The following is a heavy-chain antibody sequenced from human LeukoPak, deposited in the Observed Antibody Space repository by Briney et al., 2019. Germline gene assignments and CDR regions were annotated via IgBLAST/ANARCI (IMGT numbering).Heavy chain of an antibody. J-gene: IGHJ4*02. D-gene: IGHD3-10*01. CDR1: GFTFSSYG. CDR2: ISYDGSNK. Sequence: GGSLRLSCAASGFTFSSYGMHWVRQAPGKGLEWVAVISYDGSNKYYADSVKGRFTISRDNSKNTLYLQMNSLRAEDTAVYYCAKDHEDYGSGNIDYWGQGTLVTVSS. V-gene: IGHV3-30*18. CDR3: AKDHEDYGSGNIDY.